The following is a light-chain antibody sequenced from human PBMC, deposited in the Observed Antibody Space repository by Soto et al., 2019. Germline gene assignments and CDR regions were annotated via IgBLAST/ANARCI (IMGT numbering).Light chain of an antibody. CDR2: GAS. V-gene: IGKV3-20*01. Sequence: EIVLTQSPGTLSLSPGERATLSCRASQSVSSSSYLAWYQQKPGQAPRLLIYGASSRATGIPDRFSGSGSGTAFILTISRLEPEAFAVYYCQQYGISFTFGGGTKVEFK. J-gene: IGKJ4*01. CDR1: QSVSSSSY. CDR3: QQYGISFT.